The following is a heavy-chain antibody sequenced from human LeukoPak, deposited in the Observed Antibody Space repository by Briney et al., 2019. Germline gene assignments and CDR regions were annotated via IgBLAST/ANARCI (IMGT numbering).Heavy chain of an antibody. V-gene: IGHV1-2*02. CDR2: INPNSGGT. Sequence: GASVKVSCKASGYTFTGYYMHWVRQAPGQGLEWMGWINPNSGGTNYAQKFQGRVTMTRDTSISTAYMELSRLRSDDTAVYYCARAGESSGGSCFDYWGQGTLVTVSS. CDR1: GYTFTGYY. CDR3: ARAGESSGGSCFDY. D-gene: IGHD2-15*01. J-gene: IGHJ4*02.